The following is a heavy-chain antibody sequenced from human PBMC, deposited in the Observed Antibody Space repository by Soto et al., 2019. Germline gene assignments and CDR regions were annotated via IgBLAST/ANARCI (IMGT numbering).Heavy chain of an antibody. CDR2: ISGNGGST. D-gene: IGHD2-15*01. CDR3: AKRYGDIVVVVAATWYFDY. J-gene: IGHJ4*02. V-gene: IGHV3-23*01. CDR1: GFTFSSYA. Sequence: EVQLLESGGGLVQPGGSLRLSCAASGFTFSSYAMSWVRQAPGKGLEWVSAISGNGGSTYYADSVKGRFTISRDNSKNTLYLQMNSLRAEDTAVYYCAKRYGDIVVVVAATWYFDYWGQGTLVTVSS.